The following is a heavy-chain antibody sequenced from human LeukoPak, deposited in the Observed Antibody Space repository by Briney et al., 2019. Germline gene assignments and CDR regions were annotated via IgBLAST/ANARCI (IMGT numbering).Heavy chain of an antibody. J-gene: IGHJ5*02. CDR1: GFRVSDYW. V-gene: IGHV3-74*01. D-gene: IGHD2/OR15-2a*01. CDR3: VRDATHSRFDP. Sequence: GGSLRLSCAVSGFRVSDYWMHWVRQVPGKGLVWVSYINTDGTMSTYADSVKGRFTISRDNAKNMVYLQMNSLRDEDSAVYFCVRDATHSRFDPWGQGTPVTVSS. CDR2: INTDGTMS.